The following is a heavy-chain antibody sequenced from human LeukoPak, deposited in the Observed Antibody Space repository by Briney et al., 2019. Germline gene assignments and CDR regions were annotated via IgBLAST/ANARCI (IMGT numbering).Heavy chain of an antibody. J-gene: IGHJ4*02. CDR2: ISWDGGST. CDR3: ATLGGYTR. D-gene: IGHD6-13*01. CDR1: GFTFDDYT. V-gene: IGHV3-43*01. Sequence: GGSLRLSCAASGFTFDDYTMHWVRQAPGKGLEWVSLISWDGGSTYYADSVKGRFTISRDNSKNSLYLQMNSLRTEDTALYYCATLGGYTRWGQGTLVTVSS.